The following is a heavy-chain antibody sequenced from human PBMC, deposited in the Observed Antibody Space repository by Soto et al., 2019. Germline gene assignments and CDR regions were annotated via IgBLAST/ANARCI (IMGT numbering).Heavy chain of an antibody. CDR2: IKSKTDGGTT. D-gene: IGHD3-16*01. Sequence: EVQLVESGGGLVKPGGSLRLSCAASGFTFSNAWMNWVRQAPGKGLECVGRIKSKTDGGTTDYAAPLKGRIPISRDDSKITLYQQMTSLKTENTAVYYGTTDDLYGYFDYWGQGTLVTVAS. CDR1: GFTFSNAW. CDR3: TTDDLYGYFDY. V-gene: IGHV3-15*07. J-gene: IGHJ4*02.